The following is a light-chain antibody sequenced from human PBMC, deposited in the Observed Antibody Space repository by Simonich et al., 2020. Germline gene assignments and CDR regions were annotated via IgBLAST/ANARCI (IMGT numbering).Light chain of an antibody. V-gene: IGLV1-51*02. CDR3: GTWDSSLSAVV. CDR1: SSNIGSNY. J-gene: IGLJ2*01. CDR2: RNN. Sequence: QSVLTQPPSASGTPGQRVTISCSGRSSNIGSNYVYWYQQLPGTAPKLLIYRNNKRPSGIPDRFSGSKSGTSATLGITGLQTGDEADYYCGTWDSSLSAVVFGGGTKLTVL.